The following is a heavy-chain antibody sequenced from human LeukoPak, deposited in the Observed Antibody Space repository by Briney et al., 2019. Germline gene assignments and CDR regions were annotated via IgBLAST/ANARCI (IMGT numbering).Heavy chain of an antibody. D-gene: IGHD4-17*01. V-gene: IGHV3-48*03. CDR2: ISSSGSTI. CDR1: GFTFSSYE. J-gene: IGHJ4*02. CDR3: ASGGKYGDYFY. Sequence: GSLRLSCAASGFTFSSYEMNWVRQAPGKGLEWVSYISSSGSTIYYADSVKGRFTISRDNAKNSLYLQMNSLRAEDTAVYYCASGGKYGDYFYWGQGTLATVSS.